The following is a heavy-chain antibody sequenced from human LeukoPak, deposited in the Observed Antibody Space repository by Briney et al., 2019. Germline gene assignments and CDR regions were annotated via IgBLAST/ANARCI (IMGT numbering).Heavy chain of an antibody. CDR3: ARVVGYCSGGSCYTRWFDH. CDR1: GGSISSYY. D-gene: IGHD2-15*01. J-gene: IGHJ5*02. Sequence: SETLSLTCTVSGGSISSYYWSWIRQPAGKGLEWIGRIYTSGSTNYNPSLKSRVTMSVDTSKNQYSLKLSSVTAADTAVYYCARVVGYCSGGSCYTRWFDHWGQGTLVTVSS. V-gene: IGHV4-4*07. CDR2: IYTSGST.